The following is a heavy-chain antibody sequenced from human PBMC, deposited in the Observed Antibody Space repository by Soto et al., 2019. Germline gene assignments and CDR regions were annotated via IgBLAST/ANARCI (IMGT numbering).Heavy chain of an antibody. CDR3: ARRYYHFWSGYYTY. CDR1: GGTFSDYD. D-gene: IGHD3-3*01. V-gene: IGHV4-34*01. J-gene: IGHJ4*02. CDR2: INHSGST. Sequence: AVDGGTFSDYDWSWIIKPPGKGLEWIGEINHSGSTNYNPSLKSRVTISVDTSKNQFSLKLSSVTAADTAVYYYARRYYHFWSGYYTYWGQGTLVTVSS.